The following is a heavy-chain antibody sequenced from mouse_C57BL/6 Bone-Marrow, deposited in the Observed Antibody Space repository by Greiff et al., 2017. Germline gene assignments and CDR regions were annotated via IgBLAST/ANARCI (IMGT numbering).Heavy chain of an antibody. V-gene: IGHV1-55*01. Sequence: VQLQQPGAELVKPGASVKMSCKASGYTFTSYWITWVKQRPGQGLEWIGDIYPGSGSTNYNEKFKSKATLTVDTSSSTAYMQLSSLTSEDSAVYYGARDYSNYGGFAYWGQGTLVTVSA. CDR2: IYPGSGST. CDR1: GYTFTSYW. CDR3: ARDYSNYGGFAY. J-gene: IGHJ3*01. D-gene: IGHD2-5*01.